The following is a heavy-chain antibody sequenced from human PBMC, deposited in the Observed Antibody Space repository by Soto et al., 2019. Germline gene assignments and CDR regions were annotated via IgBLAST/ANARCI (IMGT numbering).Heavy chain of an antibody. Sequence: PGGSLRLSCAASGFTFSSYGMHWVRQAPGKGLEWVAVIWYDGSNKYYADSVKGRFTISRDNSKNTLYLQMNSLRAEDTAVYYGARYHSEIVVVIPGYWGQGTLVTVSS. CDR1: GFTFSSYG. J-gene: IGHJ4*02. D-gene: IGHD3-22*01. V-gene: IGHV3-33*01. CDR3: ARYHSEIVVVIPGY. CDR2: IWYDGSNK.